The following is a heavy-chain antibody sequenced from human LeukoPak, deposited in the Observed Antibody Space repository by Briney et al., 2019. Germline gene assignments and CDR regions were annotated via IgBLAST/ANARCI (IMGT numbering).Heavy chain of an antibody. Sequence: PGRSLRLSCAASGLTFSSYVMHWVRQAPGKGLEWVAVIWYDGSNKCYADSVKGRFTISRDNSKNTLYLQMNSLRAEDTAVYYCAGDYGEHYYGMDVWGQGTTVTVSS. J-gene: IGHJ6*02. D-gene: IGHD4-17*01. CDR3: AGDYGEHYYGMDV. CDR2: IWYDGSNK. V-gene: IGHV3-33*01. CDR1: GLTFSSYV.